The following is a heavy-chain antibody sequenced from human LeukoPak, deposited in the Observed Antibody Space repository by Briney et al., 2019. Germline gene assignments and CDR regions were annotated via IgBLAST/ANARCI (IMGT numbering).Heavy chain of an antibody. CDR3: ARVWKGNYYGSGCYSPFDY. J-gene: IGHJ4*02. D-gene: IGHD3-10*01. CDR1: GYTFTSYG. CDR2: ISACNGNT. V-gene: IGHV1-18*01. Sequence: DSVNVSCKAAGYTFTSYGISCVRQVPGQGLEWMGWISACNGNTNYAQQLQGRVTMTTDTSTSTAYMELRSLRSDDTAVYCCARVWKGNYYGSGCYSPFDYWGQGTLVTVSS.